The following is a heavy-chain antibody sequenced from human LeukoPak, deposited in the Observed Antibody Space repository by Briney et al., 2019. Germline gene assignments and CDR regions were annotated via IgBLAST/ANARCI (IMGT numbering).Heavy chain of an antibody. V-gene: IGHV3-11*04. CDR1: GFTFSDYY. CDR3: ARAVTTVTLFDL. CDR2: ISSGSRTT. Sequence: PGGSLRLSCAASGFTFSDYYMGWIRQAPGKGLEWISYISSGSRTTYYADSVKGRLTISRDSANNLLYLQMNSLTAEDTAVYYCARAVTTVTLFDLWGQGTLVTISS. J-gene: IGHJ4*02. D-gene: IGHD4-17*01.